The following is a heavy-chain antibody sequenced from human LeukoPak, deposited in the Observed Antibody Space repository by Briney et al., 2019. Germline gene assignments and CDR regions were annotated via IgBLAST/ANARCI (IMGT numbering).Heavy chain of an antibody. Sequence: GGSLRLSCAASGFTFSSYSMNWVRQAPGKGLEWVSSISSSSSYIYYADSVKGRFTISRDNAKNSLYLQMNSLRAEDTAVYYCARGKYCSSTSCRHRWFDPWGQGTLVTVSS. CDR2: ISSSSSYI. CDR1: GFTFSSYS. D-gene: IGHD2-2*01. J-gene: IGHJ5*02. V-gene: IGHV3-21*01. CDR3: ARGKYCSSTSCRHRWFDP.